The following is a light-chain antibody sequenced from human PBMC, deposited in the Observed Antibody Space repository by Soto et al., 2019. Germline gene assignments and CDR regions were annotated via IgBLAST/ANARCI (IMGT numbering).Light chain of an antibody. CDR2: AAS. CDR3: QQSYRAVT. V-gene: IGKV1-39*01. Sequence: IEVTQSPSSLSASVGDRVAITCRASQGIRNDLGWYQQKPGKAPRLLIYAASHLQTGVPSRFRGTGSATHFTLTISSLQPEDFATYYCQQSYRAVTFGQGTRLEIK. J-gene: IGKJ5*01. CDR1: QGIRND.